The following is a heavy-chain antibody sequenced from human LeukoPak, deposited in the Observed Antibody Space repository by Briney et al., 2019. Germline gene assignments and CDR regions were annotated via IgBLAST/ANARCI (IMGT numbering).Heavy chain of an antibody. CDR3: ARGLLGVEELSLYRPADY. D-gene: IGHD3-16*02. CDR2: INTSSNER. Sequence: PGGSLRLSCAASGFTFSTYNMNWVRQAPGKGLEWISDINTSSNERYYADSVKGRFTISRDNGKNSLYLQMNSLRAEDTAVYYCARGLLGVEELSLYRPADYWGQGTLVTVSS. V-gene: IGHV3-48*01. J-gene: IGHJ4*02. CDR1: GFTFSTYN.